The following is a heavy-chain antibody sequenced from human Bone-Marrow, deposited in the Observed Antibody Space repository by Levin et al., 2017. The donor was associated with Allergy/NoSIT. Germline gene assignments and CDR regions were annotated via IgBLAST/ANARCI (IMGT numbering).Heavy chain of an antibody. J-gene: IGHJ2*01. CDR2: ISGSGGST. CDR1: GFTFSSYA. Sequence: GGSLRLSCAASGFTFSSYAMSWVRQAPGKGLEWVSAISGSGGSTYYADSVKGRFTISRDNSKNTLYLQMNSLRAEDTAVYYCAKTLVVVVPRLHDWYFDRWGRGTLVTVSS. V-gene: IGHV3-23*01. CDR3: AKTLVVVVPRLHDWYFDR. D-gene: IGHD3-22*01.